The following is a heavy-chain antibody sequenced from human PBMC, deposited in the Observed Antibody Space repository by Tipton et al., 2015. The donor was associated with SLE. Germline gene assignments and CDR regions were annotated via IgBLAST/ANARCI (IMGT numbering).Heavy chain of an antibody. J-gene: IGHJ6*02. D-gene: IGHD5-12*01. V-gene: IGHV4-59*08. CDR1: GGSINNYY. CDR2: IYYSGDA. Sequence: LRLSCTVSGGSINNYYWSWIRQTPGKGLEWIGYIYYSGDAKYSPSLKTRVTISLDTSENQFSLKLNSVTAADTATYYCARGTDFDYYYYYYALDVWGRGTAVTVSS. CDR3: ARGTDFDYYYYYYALDV.